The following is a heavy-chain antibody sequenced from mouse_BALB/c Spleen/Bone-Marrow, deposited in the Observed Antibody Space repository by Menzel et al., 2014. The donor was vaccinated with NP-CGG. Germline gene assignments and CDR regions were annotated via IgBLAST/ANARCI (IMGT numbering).Heavy chain of an antibody. CDR1: GFNIKDTY. CDR3: AYYRYDEGGFAF. D-gene: IGHD2-14*01. Sequence: VQLQQSGAELVKPGASVKLSCTASGFNIKDTYMHWVKQRPEQGLEWIVGIDPANGNTKYDPKFQGKATITADTSSNTAYLQLSSLTSEDTAVYYCAYYRYDEGGFAFWGQGTLVTV. V-gene: IGHV14-3*02. CDR2: IDPANGNT. J-gene: IGHJ3*01.